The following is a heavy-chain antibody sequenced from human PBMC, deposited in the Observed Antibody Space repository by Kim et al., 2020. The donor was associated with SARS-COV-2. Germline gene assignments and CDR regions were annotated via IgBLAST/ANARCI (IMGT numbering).Heavy chain of an antibody. CDR2: INHSGST. D-gene: IGHD3-22*01. Sequence: SETLSLTCAVYGGSFSGYYWSWIRQPPGKGLEWIGEINHSGSTNYNPSLKIRVTISVDTSKNQFSLKLSSVTAADTAVYYCARFSVVDYDSSPPRFDPWGQGTLVTVSS. CDR3: ARFSVVDYDSSPPRFDP. V-gene: IGHV4-34*01. J-gene: IGHJ5*02. CDR1: GGSFSGYY.